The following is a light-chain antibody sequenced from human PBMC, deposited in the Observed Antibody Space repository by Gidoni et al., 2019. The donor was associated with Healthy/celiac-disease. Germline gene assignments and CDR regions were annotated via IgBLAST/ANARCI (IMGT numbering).Light chain of an antibody. CDR3: MQALQTPLT. Sequence: DIVMTHSPLSLPVTPGEPASISCRSSQSLLQSTRYNYLDWYLQKPGQSPQLLIYWGSNRASGVPDRFSCSGSGTDFTLKISRVEAEDVGVYYCMQALQTPLTFGGGTKVEIK. CDR1: QSLLQSTRYNY. CDR2: WGS. V-gene: IGKV2-28*01. J-gene: IGKJ4*01.